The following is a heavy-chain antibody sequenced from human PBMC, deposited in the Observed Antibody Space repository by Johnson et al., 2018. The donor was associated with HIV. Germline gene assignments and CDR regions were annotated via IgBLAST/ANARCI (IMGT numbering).Heavy chain of an antibody. CDR2: IYSGGST. Sequence: MQLVESGGGLVKPGGSLRLSCAASGFTFSDHYMDWVRQAPGKGLEWVSVIYSGGSTYYADSVKGRFTISRDNSKNTLYLQMNSLRAEDTAVYDCARDNGPVAGPEGAFDIWGQGTMVTVSS. D-gene: IGHD6-19*01. CDR3: ARDNGPVAGPEGAFDI. CDR1: GFTFSDHY. V-gene: IGHV3-66*02. J-gene: IGHJ3*02.